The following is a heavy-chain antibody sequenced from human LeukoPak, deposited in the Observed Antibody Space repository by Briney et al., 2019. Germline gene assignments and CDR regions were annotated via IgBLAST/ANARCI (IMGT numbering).Heavy chain of an antibody. J-gene: IGHJ3*02. CDR2: INSVGSA. CDR1: GFNVNVAY. V-gene: IGHV3-66*01. D-gene: IGHD5-24*01. CDR3: ARELFREHNYVTGPFNI. Sequence: PGGSLRLSCEASGFNVNVAYLSWVRQAPGKGLEWVSLINSVGSAYYADSVKGRFTISRDMSKNTLYVQMNSLTTEDTAVYYCARELFREHNYVTGPFNIWGQGTMVTVSS.